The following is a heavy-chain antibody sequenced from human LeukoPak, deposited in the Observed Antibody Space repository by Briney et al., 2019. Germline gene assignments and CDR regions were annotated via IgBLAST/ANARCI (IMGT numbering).Heavy chain of an antibody. CDR3: ASGEYRL. CDR2: INVEGTRT. D-gene: IGHD3-10*01. CDR1: GFTFSNYW. V-gene: IGHV3-74*01. J-gene: IGHJ4*02. Sequence: ETGGSLRLSCAGSGFTFSNYWVHWVRHAPGKGLVWVSRINVEGTRTDYADSVRGRFTISRDNAKASLYLQMNSLRAEDTAVYYCASGEYRLWGQGTLVTVSS.